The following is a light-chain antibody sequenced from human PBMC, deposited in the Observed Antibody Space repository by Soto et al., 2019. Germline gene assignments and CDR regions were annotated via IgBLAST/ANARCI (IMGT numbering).Light chain of an antibody. J-gene: IGKJ2*01. CDR3: QVSGRSALYT. V-gene: IGKV3-20*01. CDR1: QSVSSSY. Sequence: DIVLTQSPGTLSLSPGDRAALSCEASQSVSSSYLAWYQQKSGQAPRLLIYGASARATGIPDRFSGSGSGTDFTLTISRLEPEDFAVYYCQVSGRSALYTFGQGTRLEIK. CDR2: GAS.